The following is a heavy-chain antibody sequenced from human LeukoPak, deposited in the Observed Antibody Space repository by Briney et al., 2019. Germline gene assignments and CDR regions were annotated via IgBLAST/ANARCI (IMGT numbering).Heavy chain of an antibody. CDR1: GYSFTSYG. D-gene: IGHD6-13*01. J-gene: IGHJ4*02. V-gene: IGHV7-4-1*02. Sequence: VASVKVSCKASGYSFTSYGMNWVRQAPGQGLEWMGWINTYTGNPTYAQGFTGRFVFSSDTSVSTAYLQISSLKAEDTAVYYCARVRSSWDFDYWGQGTLVTVSS. CDR3: ARVRSSWDFDY. CDR2: INTYTGNP.